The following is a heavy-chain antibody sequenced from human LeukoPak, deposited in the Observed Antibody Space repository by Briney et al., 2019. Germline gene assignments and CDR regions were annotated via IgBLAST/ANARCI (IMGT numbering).Heavy chain of an antibody. CDR3: ARAGYDSSGYYYLCDY. CDR2: INWNGGST. D-gene: IGHD3-22*01. Sequence: GGSLRLSCAASGFTFDDYGMSWVRQAPGKGLEWVSGINWNGGSTGYADSVKGRFTISRDNAKNSLYLQMNSLRAEDTALYYCARAGYDSSGYYYLCDYWGQGTLVTVSS. V-gene: IGHV3-20*04. CDR1: GFTFDDYG. J-gene: IGHJ4*02.